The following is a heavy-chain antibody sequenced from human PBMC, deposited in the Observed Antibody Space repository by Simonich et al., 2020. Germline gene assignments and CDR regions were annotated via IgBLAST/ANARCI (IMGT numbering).Heavy chain of an antibody. CDR3: ARGLRVAAAGTAFQH. Sequence: QVQLQQWGAGLLKPSETLSLTCAVYGGSFGGYYWSWIRHPPGKGLEWIGEINHSGSTNYNPSLKSRGTISVDTSKNQFSLKLSSVTAADTAVYYCARGLRVAAAGTAFQHWGQGTLVTVSS. D-gene: IGHD6-13*01. CDR2: INHSGST. V-gene: IGHV4-34*01. J-gene: IGHJ1*01. CDR1: GGSFGGYY.